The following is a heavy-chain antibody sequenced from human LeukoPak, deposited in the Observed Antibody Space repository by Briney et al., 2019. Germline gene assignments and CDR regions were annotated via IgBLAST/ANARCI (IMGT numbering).Heavy chain of an antibody. CDR2: IIPIFGTA. Sequence: AVKVSCTASGGTFRSYAISWVRQAPGQGLAWMGGIIPIFGTANYAQKFQGRVKITADKSTSTAYMELSSLRSEDTAVYYCARDRVGYSYGPFDYWGQGTLVTVSS. J-gene: IGHJ4*02. D-gene: IGHD5-18*01. CDR1: GGTFRSYA. CDR3: ARDRVGYSYGPFDY. V-gene: IGHV1-69*06.